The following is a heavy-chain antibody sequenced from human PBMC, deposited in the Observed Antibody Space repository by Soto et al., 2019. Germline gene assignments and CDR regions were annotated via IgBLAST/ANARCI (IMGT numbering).Heavy chain of an antibody. CDR3: ARADYYDSSGYYEH. J-gene: IGHJ4*02. V-gene: IGHV1-2*04. D-gene: IGHD3-22*01. CDR2: INPNSGGT. Sequence: ASVKVSCKASGYTFTGYYMHWVRQAPGQGLEWMGWINPNSGGTNYAQKFQGWVTMTRDTSISTAYMELSRLRSDDTAVYYCARADYYDSSGYYEHWGQGTLVTVSS. CDR1: GYTFTGYY.